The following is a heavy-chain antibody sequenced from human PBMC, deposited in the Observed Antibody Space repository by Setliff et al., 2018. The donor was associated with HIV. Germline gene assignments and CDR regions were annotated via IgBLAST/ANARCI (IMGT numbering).Heavy chain of an antibody. D-gene: IGHD2-2*01. Sequence: ASVKVSCKAFGYSFTSYFLHWVRQAPGQGLEWLGIIDPNGGATNNAQKLQGRLTVTTDTSTSTLYMELSNLRSDDTAVYYCARAGGGATDQAFDIWGQGTMVTVAS. CDR1: GYSFTSYF. V-gene: IGHV1-46*01. CDR2: IDPNGGAT. J-gene: IGHJ3*02. CDR3: ARAGGGATDQAFDI.